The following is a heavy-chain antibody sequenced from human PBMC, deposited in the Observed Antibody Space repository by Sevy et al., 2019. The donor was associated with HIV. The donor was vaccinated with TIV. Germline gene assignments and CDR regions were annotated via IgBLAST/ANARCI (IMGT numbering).Heavy chain of an antibody. V-gene: IGHV3-66*01. CDR1: GFTVSSNY. J-gene: IGHJ4*02. D-gene: IGHD5-18*01. CDR3: ARGKSGYGYGLNS. CDR2: IYSDGTT. Sequence: GGSLRLSCAASGFTVSSNYMTWVRQAPGKGLEGFSVIYSDGTTYHADSVKDRFPISRDNSKNTLFLEMNSLRAEDTAFYYCARGKSGYGYGLNSWGQGTLVTVSS.